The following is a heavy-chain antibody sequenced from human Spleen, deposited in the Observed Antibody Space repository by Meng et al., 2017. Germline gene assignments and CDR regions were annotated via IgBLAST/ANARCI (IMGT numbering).Heavy chain of an antibody. V-gene: IGHV3-48*02. CDR2: ISSSVTSI. CDR1: GFTFSSYA. J-gene: IGHJ3*02. D-gene: IGHD3-10*01. CDR3: ARDIGELLYRKSAFDI. Sequence: GESLKISCAASGFTFSSYAMSWVRQAPGKGLEWVSYISSSVTSIYYTDSVKGRFTISRDNAKKSLFLQMNSLRDEDTAVYYCARDIGELLYRKSAFDIWGQGTMVTVSS.